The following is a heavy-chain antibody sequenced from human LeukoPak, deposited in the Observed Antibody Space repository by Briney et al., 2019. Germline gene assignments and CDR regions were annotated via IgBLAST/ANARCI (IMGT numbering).Heavy chain of an antibody. CDR3: ARGCTYCGGDRRRNDDAFDI. J-gene: IGHJ3*02. CDR1: GFTFSSYS. D-gene: IGHD2-21*02. Sequence: PGGSLRLSCAASGFTFSSYSMNWVRQAPGKGLEWVSSISSSSSYIYYADSVKGRFTISRDNAKNSLYLQMNSLRAEDTAVYYCARGCTYCGGDRRRNDDAFDIWGQGTMVTVSS. CDR2: ISSSSSYI. V-gene: IGHV3-21*01.